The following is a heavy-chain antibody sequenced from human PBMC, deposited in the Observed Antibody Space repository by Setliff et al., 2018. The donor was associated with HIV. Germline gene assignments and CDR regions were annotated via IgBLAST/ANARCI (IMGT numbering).Heavy chain of an antibody. V-gene: IGHV4-4*09. CDR1: GGSISSYY. CDR2: IYTGGST. CDR3: ATQGLTVPIPGGYFQH. D-gene: IGHD2-21*02. J-gene: IGHJ1*01. Sequence: KASETLSLTCTVSGGSISSYYWTWIRQPPGKGLEWIGYIYTGGSTNYNPSLKSRVTMSVDTSKNQFSLILTSVTAADTAVYYCATQGLTVPIPGGYFQHWGPGILVTVSS.